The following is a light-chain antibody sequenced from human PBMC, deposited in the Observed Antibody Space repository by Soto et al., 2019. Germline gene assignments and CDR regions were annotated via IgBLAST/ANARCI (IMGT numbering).Light chain of an antibody. Sequence: DIQMTQSPSTLSASIGDRVTITCRASQSITHFLAWYQQKPGKAPNLLIYDASSLETGVPSRFSGSGSGTEFTLTISSLQHDDFVTYYCQQYSNDSPWTFGQGTKVEIQ. CDR1: QSITHF. CDR3: QQYSNDSPWT. V-gene: IGKV1-5*01. J-gene: IGKJ1*01. CDR2: DAS.